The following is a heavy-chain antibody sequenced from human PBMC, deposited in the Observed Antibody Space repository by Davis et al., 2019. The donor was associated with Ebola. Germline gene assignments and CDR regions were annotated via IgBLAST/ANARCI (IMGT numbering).Heavy chain of an antibody. J-gene: IGHJ4*02. Sequence: ASVQVSCKSSGYTFTSYVLVWVRQAPGLGLEWMGWISGFNTNTNFAQKFQGRVTVSKDTSTNTAYMDLRSLTSDDTAIYYCARAPNYDVLTGTSSYYFAYWGQGTLVTVSS. V-gene: IGHV1-18*04. D-gene: IGHD3-9*01. CDR1: GYTFTSYV. CDR3: ARAPNYDVLTGTSSYYFAY. CDR2: ISGFNTNT.